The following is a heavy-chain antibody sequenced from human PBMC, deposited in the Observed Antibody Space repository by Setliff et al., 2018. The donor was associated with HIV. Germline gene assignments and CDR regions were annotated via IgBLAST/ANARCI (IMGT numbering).Heavy chain of an antibody. D-gene: IGHD5-18*01. CDR2: IDYSGSP. J-gene: IGHJ4*02. V-gene: IGHV4-34*01. CDR3: ARVARYSYGSFES. CDR1: GGSFSGYH. Sequence: TLSLTCAVYGGSFSGYHWSWIRQPPGKGLEWIGEIDYSGSPNYNPSLKSRVTISIDTSKKQFSLRLTSVTAADTAVYYCARVARYSYGSFESWGQGTLVTVSS.